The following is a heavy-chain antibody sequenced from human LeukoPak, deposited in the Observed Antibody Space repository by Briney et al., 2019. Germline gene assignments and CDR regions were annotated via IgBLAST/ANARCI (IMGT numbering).Heavy chain of an antibody. CDR1: GFTFNRSV. D-gene: IGHD3-3*01. V-gene: IGHV1-58*02. CDR3: ATADFWSGCSSWFDP. CDR2: IVVGSGKT. J-gene: IGHJ5*02. Sequence: SVKVSCKTSGFTFNRSVMQWVRQARGQRLEWIGWIVVGSGKTNYAQKFQERVTITRDMFTSTAYMELSSLRSEDTAVYYCATADFWSGCSSWFDPWGQGTLVTVSS.